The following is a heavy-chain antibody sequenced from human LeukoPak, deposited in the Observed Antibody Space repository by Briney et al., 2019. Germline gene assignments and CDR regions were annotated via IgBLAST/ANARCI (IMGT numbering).Heavy chain of an antibody. CDR1: GFTFSNSG. Sequence: GGSLRLSCAASGFTFSNSGMHWVRQAPGRGLEWVAFIQFHGSDIFYADSVEGRFTISRDNSKNTLYLQMNSLRPEDTAVYYCAKDNPIEKVPGLGPGSWGQGTLVTVSS. CDR2: IQFHGSDI. CDR3: AKDNPIEKVPGLGPGS. D-gene: IGHD2-2*01. J-gene: IGHJ5*02. V-gene: IGHV3-30*02.